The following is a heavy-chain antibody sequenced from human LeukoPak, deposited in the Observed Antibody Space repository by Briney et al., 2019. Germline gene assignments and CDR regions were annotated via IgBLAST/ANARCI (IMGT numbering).Heavy chain of an antibody. Sequence: SGPTLVKPTQTLTLTCTFSGFSLSTSGVGVGWIRQPPGKALEWLALIYWDDDKRYSPSLKSRLTITKDTPKNQVVLTMTNMDPVDTATYYCAHRPRYSSGSRLYYFDYWGQGTLVTVSS. CDR1: GFSLSTSGVG. D-gene: IGHD6-19*01. CDR3: AHRPRYSSGSRLYYFDY. V-gene: IGHV2-5*02. J-gene: IGHJ4*02. CDR2: IYWDDDK.